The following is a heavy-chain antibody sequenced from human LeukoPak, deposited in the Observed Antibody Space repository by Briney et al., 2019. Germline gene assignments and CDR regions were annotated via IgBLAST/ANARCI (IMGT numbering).Heavy chain of an antibody. CDR2: IDGSGHTT. Sequence: PGGSLRLSCAASGFTFSSYWMTWVRQAPGKGLEWVSIIDGSGHTTFYADSVKGRFTISRDNSENMLYLQMNSLRAEDTAVYYCTKGRGLVAPASRQFDYWGQGTLVTVFS. D-gene: IGHD2-2*01. V-gene: IGHV3-23*01. J-gene: IGHJ4*02. CDR3: TKGRGLVAPASRQFDY. CDR1: GFTFSSYW.